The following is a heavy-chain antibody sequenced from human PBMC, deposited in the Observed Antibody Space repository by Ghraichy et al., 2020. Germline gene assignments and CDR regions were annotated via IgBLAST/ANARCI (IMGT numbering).Heavy chain of an antibody. CDR1: GFTFSSYW. CDR2: IKQDGSEK. V-gene: IGHV3-7*01. D-gene: IGHD6-13*01. J-gene: IGHJ4*02. CDR3: ARASYSRFGYLGY. Sequence: GGSLRLSCAASGFTFSSYWMSWVRQAPGKGLEWVANIKQDGSEKYYVDSVKGRFTISRDNAKNSLYLQMNSLRAEDTAVYYCARASYSRFGYLGYWGQGTLVTVSS.